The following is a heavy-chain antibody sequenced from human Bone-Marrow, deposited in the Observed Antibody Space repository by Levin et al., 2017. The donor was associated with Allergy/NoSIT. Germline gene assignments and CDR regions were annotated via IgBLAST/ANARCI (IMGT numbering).Heavy chain of an antibody. J-gene: IGHJ5*02. CDR2: ISGSGGST. Sequence: GESLKISCAASGFTFSSYAMSWVRQAPGKGLEWVSAISGSGGSTYYADSVKGRFTISRDNSKNTLYLQMNSLRAEDTAVYYCAKDRGIVLVVYASSNWFDPWGQGTLVTVSS. D-gene: IGHD2-8*02. CDR3: AKDRGIVLVVYASSNWFDP. CDR1: GFTFSSYA. V-gene: IGHV3-23*01.